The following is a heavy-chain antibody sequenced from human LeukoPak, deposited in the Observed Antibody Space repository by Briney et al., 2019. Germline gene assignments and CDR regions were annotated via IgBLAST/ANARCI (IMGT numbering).Heavy chain of an antibody. V-gene: IGHV4-59*08. J-gene: IGHJ4*02. CDR2: TYYSGST. Sequence: PSETLSLTCIVTGGSLSSYYWSWIRQPPGKGLEWIGYTYYSGSTNYNPSLKSRVTISVDTSKNQFSLKLSSVTATDTAVYYCARLDGYDFYFDYWGQGTLVTVSS. CDR1: GGSLSSYY. D-gene: IGHD5-24*01. CDR3: ARLDGYDFYFDY.